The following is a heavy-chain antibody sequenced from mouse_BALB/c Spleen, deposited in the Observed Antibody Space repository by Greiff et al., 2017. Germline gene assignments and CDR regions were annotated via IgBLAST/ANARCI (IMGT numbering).Heavy chain of an antibody. CDR1: GFTFSSYA. D-gene: IGHD2-3*01. J-gene: IGHJ1*01. CDR3: AREDDWYFDV. Sequence: EVKLMESGGGLVKPGGSLKLSCAASGFTFSSYAMSWVRQTPEKRLEWVASISSGGSTYYPGSVKGRFTISRDNARNILYLQMSSLRSEDTAMYYCAREDDWYFDVWGAGTTVTVSS. V-gene: IGHV5-6-5*01. CDR2: ISSGGST.